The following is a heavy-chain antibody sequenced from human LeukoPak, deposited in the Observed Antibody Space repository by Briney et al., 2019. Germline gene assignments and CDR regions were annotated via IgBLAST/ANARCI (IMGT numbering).Heavy chain of an antibody. D-gene: IGHD3-22*01. Sequence: GGSLRLSCAASGFTFSSYAMSWVRQAPGKGLEWVSAISGSGGSTYYADSVKGRFTISRDNSKNTLYLQMNSLRAEDTAVCYCAKGTRRGGIVVVISGTGSYFDYWGQGTLVTVSS. CDR1: GFTFSSYA. CDR3: AKGTRRGGIVVVISGTGSYFDY. V-gene: IGHV3-23*01. J-gene: IGHJ4*02. CDR2: ISGSGGST.